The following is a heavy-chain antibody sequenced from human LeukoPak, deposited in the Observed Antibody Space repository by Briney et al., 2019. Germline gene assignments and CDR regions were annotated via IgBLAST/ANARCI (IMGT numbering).Heavy chain of an antibody. CDR3: AKGIYFDSPLNAFDI. Sequence: PGGSLRLSCAASGFTFSSYGMHWVREAPGKGLEWVAFIRYDGSNKYYADSVKGRFTICKDNSKNTLYLQMNSLRAEDTAVYYCAKGIYFDSPLNAFDIWGQGTMVTVSS. V-gene: IGHV3-30*02. CDR2: IRYDGSNK. CDR1: GFTFSSYG. J-gene: IGHJ3*02. D-gene: IGHD3-9*01.